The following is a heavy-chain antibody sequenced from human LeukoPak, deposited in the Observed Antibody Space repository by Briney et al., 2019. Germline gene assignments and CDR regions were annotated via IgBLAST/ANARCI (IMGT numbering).Heavy chain of an antibody. V-gene: IGHV1-69*06. J-gene: IGHJ3*02. Sequence: GASVKVSCKASGGTFSSYAISWVRQAPGQGLEWMGGIIPIFGTTNYAQKFQGRVTITADKSTSTAYMELSSLRSEDTAVYYCARDSRRKAGSMAFDIWGQGTMVTVSS. CDR1: GGTFSSYA. CDR3: ARDSRRKAGSMAFDI. D-gene: IGHD2-15*01. CDR2: IIPIFGTT.